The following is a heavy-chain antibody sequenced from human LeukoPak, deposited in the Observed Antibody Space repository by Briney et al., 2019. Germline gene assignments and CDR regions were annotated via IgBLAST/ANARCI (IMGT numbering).Heavy chain of an antibody. CDR3: AKADDSSGSGIDY. CDR1: GFTFSSYA. J-gene: IGHJ4*02. CDR2: ISYDGSNK. Sequence: GGSLRLSCAASGFTFSSYAMHWVRQAPGKGLEWVAVISYDGSNKYYADSVKGRFTISRDNSKNTLYLQMNSLRAEDTAVYYCAKADDSSGSGIDYWGQGTLVTVSS. V-gene: IGHV3-30*04. D-gene: IGHD3-22*01.